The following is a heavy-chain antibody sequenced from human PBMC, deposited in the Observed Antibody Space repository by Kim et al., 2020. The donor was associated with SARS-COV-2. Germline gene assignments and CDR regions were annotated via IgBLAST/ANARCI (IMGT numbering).Heavy chain of an antibody. CDR1: GGSFSGYS. CDR2: INYSGTT. D-gene: IGHD6-25*01. V-gene: IGHV4-34*01. CDR3: AREKQQRFRIYAMDV. Sequence: SETLSLTCAVYGGSFSGYSWSWIRQPPGKGLEWIGEINYSGTTNYNPSLKSRVTISGDTSKNQFSLKLSSVTAADTAVYYCAREKQQRFRIYAMDVWGQGTTVTVSS. J-gene: IGHJ6*02.